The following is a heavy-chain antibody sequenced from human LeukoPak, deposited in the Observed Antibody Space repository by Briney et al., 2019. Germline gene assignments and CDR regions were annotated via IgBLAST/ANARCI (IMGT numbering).Heavy chain of an antibody. V-gene: IGHV3-53*01. J-gene: IGHJ4*02. CDR1: GFTVSNNY. D-gene: IGHD2-21*01. CDR2: IYSGGGT. Sequence: GGSLRLSCAASGFTVSNNYMSWVRQAPGKGLEWVSVIYSGGGTNSADSVKGRFTISRDNSKNTLYLQMNSLRAEDTAVYYCARVYSLMDRAEYYSDSWGQGTLVTVSS. CDR3: ARVYSLMDRAEYYSDS.